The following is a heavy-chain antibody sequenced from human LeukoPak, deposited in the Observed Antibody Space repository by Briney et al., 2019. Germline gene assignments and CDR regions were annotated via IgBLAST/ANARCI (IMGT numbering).Heavy chain of an antibody. CDR1: GGSISSYY. CDR3: AREYGGDAFDI. D-gene: IGHD4/OR15-4a*01. Sequence: SETLSLTCTVSGGSISSYYWSWIRQPPGKGLEWIGYIYYSGSTNYNPSLKSRVPISVDTSKNQFSLKLSSVTAADTAVYYCAREYGGDAFDIWGQGTMVTVSS. J-gene: IGHJ3*02. CDR2: IYYSGST. V-gene: IGHV4-59*01.